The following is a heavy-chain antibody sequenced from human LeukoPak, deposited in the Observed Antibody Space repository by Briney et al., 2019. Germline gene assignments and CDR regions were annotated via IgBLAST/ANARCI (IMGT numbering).Heavy chain of an antibody. D-gene: IGHD3-16*02. CDR1: GGSISSYF. CDR3: ATVSRADAFDI. CDR2: IYTSGTI. Sequence: PSETLSLTCTVSGGSISSYFWTWIRQPAGRGLEWIGRIYTSGTINYNPSLKSRVTISVDKSKNQFYLKLSSETAADTAVYYCATVSRADAFDIWGQGTMVTVSS. J-gene: IGHJ3*02. V-gene: IGHV4-4*07.